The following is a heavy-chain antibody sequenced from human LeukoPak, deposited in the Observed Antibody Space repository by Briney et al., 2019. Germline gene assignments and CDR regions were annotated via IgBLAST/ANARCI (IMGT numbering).Heavy chain of an antibody. CDR1: GYTFSDFY. J-gene: IGHJ5*02. Sequence: ASVKVSCEASGYTFSDFYIHWVRQAPGQGLEWMGWINPNRGDTNSARNLQGRVTMTRDTSITTAYMELSGLRPDDTAVYYCARENYDISTGANWFDPWGQGTLVTVSS. D-gene: IGHD3-9*01. V-gene: IGHV1-2*02. CDR3: ARENYDISTGANWFDP. CDR2: INPNRGDT.